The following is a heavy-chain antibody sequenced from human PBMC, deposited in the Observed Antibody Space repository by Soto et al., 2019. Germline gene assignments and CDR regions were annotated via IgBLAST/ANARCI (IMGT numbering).Heavy chain of an antibody. Sequence: PGGSLRLSCVGPGFTFSTYSINWVRQAPGKGLEWVSSISSRSDIYYADSVKGRFTISRDNAKNSVSLQMNSLRAEDTAVYYCAREYTAWPLAYGLDVWGQGXTVTVSS. D-gene: IGHD2-2*02. CDR2: ISSRSDI. V-gene: IGHV3-21*01. J-gene: IGHJ6*02. CDR1: GFTFSTYS. CDR3: AREYTAWPLAYGLDV.